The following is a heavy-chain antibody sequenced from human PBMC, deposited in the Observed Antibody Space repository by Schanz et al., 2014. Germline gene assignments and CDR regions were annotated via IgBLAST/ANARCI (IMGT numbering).Heavy chain of an antibody. CDR3: AFDRDDAYDI. CDR2: INPNSGAT. CDR1: GYTFTGYY. J-gene: IGHJ3*02. D-gene: IGHD3-9*01. Sequence: QVKLVQSGAEVKKPGASVKVSCQASGYTFTGYYMHWVRQAPGQGLEWMGQINPNSGATIYAQNFQGRVTMTRDTSISTAYMDLSSLISEDTAVYYCAFDRDDAYDIWGQGTTVTVSS. V-gene: IGHV1-2*06.